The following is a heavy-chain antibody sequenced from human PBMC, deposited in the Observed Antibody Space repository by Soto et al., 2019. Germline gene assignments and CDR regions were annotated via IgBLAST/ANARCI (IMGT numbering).Heavy chain of an antibody. J-gene: IGHJ6*01. Sequence: RGSLLISCAASVFTFSIYDMHWVRQATGKGLDWVSAIGTAGDTYYPGSVKGRFTISRENAKNSLYLQMKSLRAGDTAVYYCARGLYGSGSYSLYGMDVWGQGTTVTVSS. CDR1: VFTFSIYD. D-gene: IGHD3-10*01. V-gene: IGHV3-13*01. CDR3: ARGLYGSGSYSLYGMDV. CDR2: IGTAGDT.